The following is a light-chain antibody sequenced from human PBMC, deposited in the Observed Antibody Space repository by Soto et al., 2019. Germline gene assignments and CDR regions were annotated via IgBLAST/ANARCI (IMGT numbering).Light chain of an antibody. V-gene: IGKV3-20*01. CDR3: QQYGSSP. Sequence: EIELTQSPATLSLSPGERATLSCRASQSVSSFLVWYQQKPGQAPRLLIYGASSRATGIPDRFSGSGSGTDFTLTISRLEPEDFAVYYCQQYGSSPFGPGTKVDI. CDR1: QSVSSF. CDR2: GAS. J-gene: IGKJ3*01.